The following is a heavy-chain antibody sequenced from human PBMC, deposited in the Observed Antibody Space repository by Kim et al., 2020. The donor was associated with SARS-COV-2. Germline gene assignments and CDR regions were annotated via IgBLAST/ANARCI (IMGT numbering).Heavy chain of an antibody. J-gene: IGHJ4*02. V-gene: IGHV4-4*07. CDR3: ARGRYYDFWRFDY. Sequence: TPSLNSRVTRAVDTSKNQFSLRRGAVTAADTAVYYCARGRYYDFWRFDYWGQGTLVTVSS. D-gene: IGHD3-3*01.